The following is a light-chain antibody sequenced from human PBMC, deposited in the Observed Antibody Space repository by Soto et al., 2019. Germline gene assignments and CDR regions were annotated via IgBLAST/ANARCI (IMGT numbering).Light chain of an antibody. J-gene: IGLJ1*01. CDR1: SSNIGNNY. Sequence: QSVLTQPPSVSAAPGQKVTISCSGSSSNIGNNYVSWYQQFPETAPKLLIYDNTKRPSGIPDRFSGSKSATSATLGITGLQTGDEADYYCGTWDTSLSAYVFGSGTKLTVL. V-gene: IGLV1-51*01. CDR2: DNT. CDR3: GTWDTSLSAYV.